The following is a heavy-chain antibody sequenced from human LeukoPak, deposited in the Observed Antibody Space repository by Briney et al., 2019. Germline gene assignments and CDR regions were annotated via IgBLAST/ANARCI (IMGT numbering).Heavy chain of an antibody. CDR1: GFTFSSYA. Sequence: GRSLRLSCAASGFTFSSYAMHWVRQAPGKGLEWVAVISYDGSNKYYADPVKGRFTISRDNSKNTLYLQMNSLRAEDTAVYYCARDAPSGSFLDYWGQGTLVTVSS. J-gene: IGHJ4*02. D-gene: IGHD6-13*01. CDR3: ARDAPSGSFLDY. CDR2: ISYDGSNK. V-gene: IGHV3-30-3*01.